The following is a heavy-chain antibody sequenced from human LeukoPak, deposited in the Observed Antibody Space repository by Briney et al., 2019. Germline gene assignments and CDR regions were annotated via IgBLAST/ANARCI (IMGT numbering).Heavy chain of an antibody. J-gene: IGHJ2*01. CDR1: GFTVSSNY. CDR3: ARGRRYCSGGSCAFYWYFDL. V-gene: IGHV3-53*01. Sequence: GGSLRLSCAASGFTVSSNYMSWVCQAPGKGLEWVSVIYSGGSTYYADSVKGRFTISRDNSKNTLYLRMNSLRAEDTAVYYCARGRRYCSGGSCAFYWYFDLWGRGTLVTVSS. CDR2: IYSGGST. D-gene: IGHD2-15*01.